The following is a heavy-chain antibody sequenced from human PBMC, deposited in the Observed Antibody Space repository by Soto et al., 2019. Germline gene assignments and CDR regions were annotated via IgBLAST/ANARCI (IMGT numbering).Heavy chain of an antibody. J-gene: IGHJ4*02. D-gene: IGHD6-19*01. CDR2: INHSGST. CDR3: ARGRGVAIAVAGRTFDY. V-gene: IGHV4-34*02. CDR1: GGSFGNYY. Sequence: QVQLQQWGAGLLKPSETLSLTCAVYGGSFGNYYWSWIRQSPGKGLEWIGEINHSGSTNYNPSLKSRVTISVDTSQIQFSLKLSSVTAADTAVYYCARGRGVAIAVAGRTFDYWGQGTLVTVSS.